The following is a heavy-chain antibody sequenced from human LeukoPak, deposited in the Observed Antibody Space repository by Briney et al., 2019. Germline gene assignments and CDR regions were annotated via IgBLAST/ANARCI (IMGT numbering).Heavy chain of an antibody. CDR1: GFTSSSYD. CDR3: ARGSSWQFDY. V-gene: IGHV3-13*01. J-gene: IGHJ4*02. CDR2: IGTAGDT. Sequence: GGSLRLSCAASGFTSSSYDMHWVRQATGKGLEWVSAIGTAGDTYYPGSVKGRFTISGENAKNSLYLQMNSLRAGGTAVYYCARGSSWQFDYWGQGTLVTVSS. D-gene: IGHD6-13*01.